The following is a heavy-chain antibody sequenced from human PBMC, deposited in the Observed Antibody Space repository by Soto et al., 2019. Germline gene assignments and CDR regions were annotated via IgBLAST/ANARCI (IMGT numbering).Heavy chain of an antibody. CDR1: GCSISSSSYY. CDR2: MYYGGSS. Sequence: QRQLQESGPGLVKPSETLSLTCTVSGCSISSSSYYWGWIRQPPGKGLEWIGSMYYGGSSYYNPSLKSRVTIPVAPSKNHFSLKLRSVTGADTAVYYCERPKSYYDSRGYPAGYGMDDCRQGTKVPVSS. D-gene: IGHD3-22*01. J-gene: IGHJ6*02. V-gene: IGHV4-39*01. CDR3: ERPKSYYDSRGYPAGYGMDD.